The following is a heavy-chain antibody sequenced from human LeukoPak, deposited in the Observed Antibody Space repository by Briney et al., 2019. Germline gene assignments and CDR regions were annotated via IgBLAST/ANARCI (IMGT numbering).Heavy chain of an antibody. D-gene: IGHD3-10*01. V-gene: IGHV3-21*01. Sequence: GGSLRLSCAASGFTFSSYSMNWVRQAPGKGLEWVSSISSSSSYIYYADSVKGRFTISRDNAKNSLYLQMNSLRAEDTAVYYCAREYYGSGTLSRENDYWGQGTLVTVSS. J-gene: IGHJ4*02. CDR3: AREYYGSGTLSRENDY. CDR2: ISSSSSYI. CDR1: GFTFSSYS.